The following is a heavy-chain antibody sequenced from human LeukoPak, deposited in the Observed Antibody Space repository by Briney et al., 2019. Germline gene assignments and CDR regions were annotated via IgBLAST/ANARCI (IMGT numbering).Heavy chain of an antibody. CDR3: ATSYDSSGNN. CDR2: IKQDGSAK. J-gene: IGHJ4*02. D-gene: IGHD3-22*01. Sequence: PGGSLRLSCAASEFTFSSYAMSWVRQAPGKGLEWVANIKQDGSAKYYVDSVKGRFTISRDNARNSLYLEMNNLRAEDTAIYYCATSYDSSGNNWGQGTLVTVSS. CDR1: EFTFSSYA. V-gene: IGHV3-7*01.